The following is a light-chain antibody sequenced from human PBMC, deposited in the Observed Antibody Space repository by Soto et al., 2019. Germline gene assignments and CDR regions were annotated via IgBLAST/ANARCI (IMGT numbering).Light chain of an antibody. CDR3: QQRSNWPPEVT. CDR2: GAS. CDR1: QSVSSSY. V-gene: IGKV3D-20*02. Sequence: PGERATLSCRASQSVSSSYLAWYQQKPGQAPRLLIYGASSRATGIPARFSGSGSGTDFTLTISSLEPEDFAVYYCQQRSNWPPEVTFGQGTRLEIK. J-gene: IGKJ5*01.